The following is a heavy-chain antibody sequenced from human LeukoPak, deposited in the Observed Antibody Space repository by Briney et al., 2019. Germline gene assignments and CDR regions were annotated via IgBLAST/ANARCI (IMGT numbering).Heavy chain of an antibody. CDR2: IYYSGST. CDR3: ARELYDILTGFQNWFDP. J-gene: IGHJ5*02. V-gene: IGHV4-39*07. Sequence: SETLSLTCTVSGGSISSYYWGWIRQPPGKGLEWIGSIYYSGSTYYNPSLKSRVTISVDTSKNQFSLKLSSVTAADTAVYYCARELYDILTGFQNWFDPWGQGTLVTVSS. CDR1: GGSISSYY. D-gene: IGHD3-9*01.